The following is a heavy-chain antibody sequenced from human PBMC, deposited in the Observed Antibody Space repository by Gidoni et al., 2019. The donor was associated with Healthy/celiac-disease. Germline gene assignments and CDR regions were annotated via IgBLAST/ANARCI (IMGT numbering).Heavy chain of an antibody. V-gene: IGHV4-31*01. J-gene: IGHJ4*02. D-gene: IGHD2-15*01. CDR1: GGSISSGGYY. Sequence: QVQLQESGPGLVKPSQTLSLTCTVSGGSISSGGYYWSWLRQHPGKGLEWIGYIYYSGSTYYNPSLKSLVTISVDTSKNQFSLKLSSVTAADTAVYYCARGGIYCSGGSCYQYYFDYWGQGTLVTVSS. CDR3: ARGGIYCSGGSCYQYYFDY. CDR2: IYYSGST.